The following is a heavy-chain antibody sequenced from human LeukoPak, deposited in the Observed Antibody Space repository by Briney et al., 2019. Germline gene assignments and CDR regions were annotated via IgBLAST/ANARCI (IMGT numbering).Heavy chain of an antibody. J-gene: IGHJ4*02. CDR3: ARDPYGGNVRFDY. CDR1: GGTFSSYA. D-gene: IGHD4-23*01. Sequence: GASVKVSCKASGGTFSSYAISWVRQAPGQGLEWMGWINPNSGGTNYAQKFQGRVTMTRDTSISTAYMELSRLRSDDTAVYYCARDPYGGNVRFDYWGQGTLVTVSS. V-gene: IGHV1-2*02. CDR2: INPNSGGT.